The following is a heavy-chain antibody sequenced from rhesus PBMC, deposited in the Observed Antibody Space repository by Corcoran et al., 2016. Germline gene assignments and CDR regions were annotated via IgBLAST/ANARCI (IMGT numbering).Heavy chain of an antibody. D-gene: IGHD6S26*01. Sequence: QVQLQESGPGLVKPSETLSLTCAVSGGSFSSYWWGWIRPPPGKGLEWIGSIYGSRGTNEYNPPLKSRATNSRDTSKNQFSVKLSAGTAADTAVYYCARDGGSGWSAYLDYWGQGVLVTVSS. J-gene: IGHJ4*01. CDR1: GGSFSSYW. CDR3: ARDGGSGWSAYLDY. V-gene: IGHV4-160*01. CDR2: IYGSRGTN.